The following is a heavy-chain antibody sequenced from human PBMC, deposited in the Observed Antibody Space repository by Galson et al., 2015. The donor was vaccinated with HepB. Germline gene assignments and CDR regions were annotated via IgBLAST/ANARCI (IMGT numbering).Heavy chain of an antibody. D-gene: IGHD3-3*01. J-gene: IGHJ5*01. Sequence: SVKVSCKASGDSFSIYAMSWVRQAPGQGLEWMGGISPILGIPNYAQKFQDRVTITADKSTGTAFMELSSLRSEDTAVYYCARADDFWSGYRDAGTSRWFGSWGQGTLAIVSS. CDR1: GDSFSIYA. V-gene: IGHV1-69*10. CDR3: ARADDFWSGYRDAGTSRWFGS. CDR2: ISPILGIP.